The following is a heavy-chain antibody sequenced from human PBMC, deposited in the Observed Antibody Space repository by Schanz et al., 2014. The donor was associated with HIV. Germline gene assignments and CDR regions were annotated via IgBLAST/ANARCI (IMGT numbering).Heavy chain of an antibody. V-gene: IGHV4-31*03. D-gene: IGHD3-22*01. Sequence: QVQLQESGPGLVKPSQTLSLTCTVSGGSISSRDFYWNWIRQHPGKGLEWIGYIYYSGSTYYNPSLKSRVTISVDTSKNQFSLKLSSVTAADTAVYYCARGYYDSSGYIHAFDIWGQGTMVTVSS. J-gene: IGHJ3*02. CDR3: ARGYYDSSGYIHAFDI. CDR1: GGSISSRDFY. CDR2: IYYSGST.